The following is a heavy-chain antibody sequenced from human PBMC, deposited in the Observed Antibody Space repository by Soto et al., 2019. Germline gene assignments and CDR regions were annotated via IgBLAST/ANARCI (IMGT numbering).Heavy chain of an antibody. Sequence: EVQLVESGGGLVQPGGSLRLSCAASGFIFSNFWMSWVGQAPGKGLEWVANIKQDGGEKYYVDSVKGRFTISRDNAKNSLYLQMNSLRAEDTAVYHCARAYCSGGSCSPGIYWGQGTLVTVSS. D-gene: IGHD2-15*01. CDR1: GFIFSNFW. CDR2: IKQDGGEK. CDR3: ARAYCSGGSCSPGIY. J-gene: IGHJ4*02. V-gene: IGHV3-7*04.